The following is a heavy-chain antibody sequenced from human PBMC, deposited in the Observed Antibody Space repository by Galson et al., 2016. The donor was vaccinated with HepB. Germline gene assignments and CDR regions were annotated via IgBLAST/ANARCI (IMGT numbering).Heavy chain of an antibody. Sequence: QSGAEVKKPGESLKISCKGSGYRFTRYWIAWVRQMPGKGLEWMGIIYPGDSDTRYSPSLQGPVTISADKSISTAFLEWTSLKASDTALYYCARLSMTTIGVRDDAVDIWGRGTMVTVSS. CDR1: GYRFTRYW. V-gene: IGHV5-51*01. CDR2: IYPGDSDT. CDR3: ARLSMTTIGVRDDAVDI. J-gene: IGHJ3*02. D-gene: IGHD3-3*01.